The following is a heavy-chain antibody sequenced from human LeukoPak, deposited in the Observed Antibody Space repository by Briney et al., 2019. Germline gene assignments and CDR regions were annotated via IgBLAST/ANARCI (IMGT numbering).Heavy chain of an antibody. CDR3: ARDSTTLGYCSSTSCMNWFDP. CDR1: GYTFTSYG. J-gene: IGHJ5*02. D-gene: IGHD2-2*01. Sequence: GASVKVSCKASGYTFTSYGISWVRQGPGQGLEWMGWISAYNGNTNYAQKLQGRVTMTTDTSTSTAYMELRSLRSDDTAVYYCARDSTTLGYCSSTSCMNWFDPWGQGTLVTVSS. V-gene: IGHV1-18*04. CDR2: ISAYNGNT.